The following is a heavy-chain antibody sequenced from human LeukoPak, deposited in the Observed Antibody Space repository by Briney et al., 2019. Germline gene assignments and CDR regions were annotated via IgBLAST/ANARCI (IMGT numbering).Heavy chain of an antibody. D-gene: IGHD6-19*01. CDR3: AKDPSGIAVAGTPIP. CDR1: GLTFSSYG. V-gene: IGHV3-33*06. CDR2: LWYDGSNK. J-gene: IGHJ4*02. Sequence: GGSLRLSCAASGLTFSSYGRNWVGKAQAKGLKGVAVLWYDGSNKYYADSVKGRFTISRDNSKNTLYLQMNSLRAEDTAVYYCAKDPSGIAVAGTPIPWGQGTLVTVSS.